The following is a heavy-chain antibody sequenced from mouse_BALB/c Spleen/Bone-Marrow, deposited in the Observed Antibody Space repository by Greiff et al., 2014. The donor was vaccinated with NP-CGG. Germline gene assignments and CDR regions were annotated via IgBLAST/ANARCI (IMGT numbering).Heavy chain of an antibody. D-gene: IGHD2-4*01. Sequence: EVKLVESGGDSVKPGGSLKLSCAASGFTFSSYGMSWVRQTPDKRLEWVATISSGGSYTYYPDSVKGRFTISRDNAKNTLYLQMSSLKSEDTAMYYCARQDYDWFAYWGQGTLVTVSA. CDR1: GFTFSSYG. CDR3: ARQDYDWFAY. V-gene: IGHV5-6*02. J-gene: IGHJ3*01. CDR2: ISSGGSYT.